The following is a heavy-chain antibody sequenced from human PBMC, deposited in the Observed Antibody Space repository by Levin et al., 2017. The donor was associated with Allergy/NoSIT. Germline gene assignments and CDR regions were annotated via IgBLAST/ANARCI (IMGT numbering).Heavy chain of an antibody. D-gene: IGHD1-26*01. V-gene: IGHV3-21*01. CDR1: GFTFSGYS. CDR2: IFTTTYYT. Sequence: GGSLRLSCAASGFTFSGYSMTWVRQAPGKGLEWVASIFTTTYYTYYAESVKGRFTISRDDARDSLYLQMNSLRAEDTAVYYCAREHSVTYYGYFDYWGQGILATVSS. CDR3: AREHSVTYYGYFDY. J-gene: IGHJ4*02.